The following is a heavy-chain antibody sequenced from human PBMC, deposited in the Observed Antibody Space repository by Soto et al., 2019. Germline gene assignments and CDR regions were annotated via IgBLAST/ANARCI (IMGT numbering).Heavy chain of an antibody. J-gene: IGHJ4*02. D-gene: IGHD6-13*01. CDR1: GFTVSSNY. CDR3: AMHPAYSSSWYGYGWKLS. Sequence: WGSLRLSCAASGFTVSSNYMSWVRQAPGKGLEWVSVIYSGGSTYYADSVKGRFTISRDNSKNTLYLQMNSLRAEDTAVYYCAMHPAYSSSWYGYGWKLSWGQGTLVTVSS. V-gene: IGHV3-53*01. CDR2: IYSGGST.